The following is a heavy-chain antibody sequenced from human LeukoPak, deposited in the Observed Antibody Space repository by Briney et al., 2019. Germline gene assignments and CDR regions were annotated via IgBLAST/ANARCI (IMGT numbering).Heavy chain of an antibody. CDR2: IYYSGST. V-gene: IGHV4-39*07. J-gene: IGHJ3*02. Sequence: SETLSLTCTVSGGSISSSSYYWGWIRQPPGKGLEWIGSIYYSGSTYYNPSLKSRVTISVDTSKNQFSLKLSSVTAADTAVYYCARRDWYSSSPGAFDIWGQGTMVTVSS. CDR1: GGSISSSSYY. D-gene: IGHD6-6*01. CDR3: ARRDWYSSSPGAFDI.